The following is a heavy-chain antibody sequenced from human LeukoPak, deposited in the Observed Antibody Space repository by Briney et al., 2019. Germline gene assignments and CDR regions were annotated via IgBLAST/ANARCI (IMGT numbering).Heavy chain of an antibody. V-gene: IGHV4-59*08. CDR1: GASITTYY. J-gene: IGHJ4*02. Sequence: SETLSLTCSVSGASITTYYWSWIRQPPGKGLEWIAYIHYGGSTSYNLSLKSRLTISLDTSKNQFSLKLSSVTAADTAVYHCARLDGNWNYFDYWGQGTLVTVSS. CDR2: IHYGGST. CDR3: ARLDGNWNYFDY. D-gene: IGHD1-20*01.